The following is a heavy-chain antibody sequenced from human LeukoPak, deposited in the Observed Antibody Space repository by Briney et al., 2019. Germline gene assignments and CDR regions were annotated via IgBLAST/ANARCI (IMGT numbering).Heavy chain of an antibody. CDR2: IYYSGST. J-gene: IGHJ3*02. Sequence: SETLSLTCTVSGGSISSSSYYWGWIRQPPGKGLEWIGSIYYSGSTYYNPSLNSRVTISVDTSKNQFSLKLSSVTAADTAVYYCASGEGCYDSSGYYWNDAFDIWGQGTMVTVSS. CDR3: ASGEGCYDSSGYYWNDAFDI. D-gene: IGHD3-22*01. CDR1: GGSISSSSYY. V-gene: IGHV4-39*01.